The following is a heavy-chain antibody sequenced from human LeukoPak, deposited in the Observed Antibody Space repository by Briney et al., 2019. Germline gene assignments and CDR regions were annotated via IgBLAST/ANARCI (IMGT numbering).Heavy chain of an antibody. CDR2: ISGSGGST. CDR1: GFTFSNYA. V-gene: IGHV3-23*01. Sequence: PGGSLRLSCAASGFTFSNYAMSWVRQAPGKGLEWVSAISGSGGSTYYADSVKGRFTISRDNSKNTLYLQMNSLRVEDTDVYYCAKAQAADYNYYFDYWGQGTLVTVSS. J-gene: IGHJ4*02. CDR3: AKAQAADYNYYFDY. D-gene: IGHD1-1*01.